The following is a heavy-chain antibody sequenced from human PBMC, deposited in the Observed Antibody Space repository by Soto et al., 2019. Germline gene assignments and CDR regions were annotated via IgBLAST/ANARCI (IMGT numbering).Heavy chain of an antibody. CDR1: GGSIGRSTYY. D-gene: IGHD2-2*02. CDR3: ARQVPAAIRLGWFDP. Sequence: KTAETLSLTCTVSGGSIGRSTYYWFGIRQPPGKGLEWIGSIYYSGSTYYRPSLKSRVTISVDTSKNQFSLKLSSVTAADTAVYYCARQVPAAIRLGWFDPWGQGTLVTVSS. J-gene: IGHJ5*02. V-gene: IGHV4-39*01. CDR2: IYYSGST.